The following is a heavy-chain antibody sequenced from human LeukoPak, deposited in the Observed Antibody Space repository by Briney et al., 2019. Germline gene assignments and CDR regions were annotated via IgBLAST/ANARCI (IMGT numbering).Heavy chain of an antibody. CDR2: INLDGGDK. J-gene: IGHJ4*02. Sequence: PGGPLRLSCAASGLTLGNYWMSWVRQAPGKGLEWVANINLDGGDKSYVGSVKGRSTISRDNAKNSLYLQMNSLEAEDTAVYYCARDYDYSLDYWGQGTLVTVSS. D-gene: IGHD4/OR15-4a*01. V-gene: IGHV3-7*01. CDR1: GLTLGNYW. CDR3: ARDYDYSLDY.